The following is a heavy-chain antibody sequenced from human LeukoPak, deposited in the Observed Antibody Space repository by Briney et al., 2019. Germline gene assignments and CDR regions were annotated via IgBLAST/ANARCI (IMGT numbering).Heavy chain of an antibody. V-gene: IGHV1-69*01. CDR2: IIPIFGTA. Sequence: ASVKVSCKVSGGTFSSYAISWVRQAPGQGLEWMGGIIPIFGTANYAQKFQGRVTITADESTSTAYMELSSLRSEDTAVYYCARGYYDSSGYPYRTNYYYGMDVWGQGTTVTVSS. J-gene: IGHJ6*02. CDR1: GGTFSSYA. D-gene: IGHD3-22*01. CDR3: ARGYYDSSGYPYRTNYYYGMDV.